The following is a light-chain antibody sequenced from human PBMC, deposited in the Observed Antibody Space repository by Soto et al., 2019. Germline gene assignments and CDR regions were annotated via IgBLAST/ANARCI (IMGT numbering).Light chain of an antibody. Sequence: EIVLTQSPGTLSLSPGERGTLSCRASQSVSSSHLAWYQQKPGQAPRLLIYGASSRATGIPDRFSGSGSGKDFSLTLSRLEPEDFAVYYFQQYGSSPWTFGQGTKVEVK. CDR2: GAS. V-gene: IGKV3-20*01. CDR1: QSVSSSH. CDR3: QQYGSSPWT. J-gene: IGKJ1*01.